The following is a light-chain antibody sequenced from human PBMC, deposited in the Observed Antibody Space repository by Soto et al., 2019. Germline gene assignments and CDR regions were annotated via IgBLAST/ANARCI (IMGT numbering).Light chain of an antibody. CDR3: QQYGTSPPT. CDR1: QSVGSSY. V-gene: IGKV3-20*01. J-gene: IGKJ1*01. CDR2: GHS. Sequence: EIVLTQSPGTLSLSPGERANLSCRTSQSVGSSYLAWYQQKPGQAPRLVIYGHSSRATGIPDRVSGSGSRTDFTLTINKLDPEDFAVYYCQQYGTSPPTFGQGTKVEI.